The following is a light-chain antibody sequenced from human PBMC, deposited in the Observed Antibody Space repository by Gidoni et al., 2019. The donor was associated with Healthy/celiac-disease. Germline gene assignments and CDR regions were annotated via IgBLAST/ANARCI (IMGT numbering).Light chain of an antibody. CDR1: QSVSSY. Sequence: DIVLTQSPATLSLSPGERATLSCRASQSVSSYLAWYQQKPGQAPRLLIYDASNRATGIPARFSGSGSGTDFTLTISSLEPEDFAVYYCLQRSNWPPLTFGGGTKVEIK. V-gene: IGKV3-11*01. J-gene: IGKJ4*01. CDR3: LQRSNWPPLT. CDR2: DAS.